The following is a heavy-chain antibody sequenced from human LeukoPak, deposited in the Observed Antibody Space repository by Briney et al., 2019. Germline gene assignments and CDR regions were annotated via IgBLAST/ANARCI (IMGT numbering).Heavy chain of an antibody. Sequence: GGSLRLSCTASGFTFSGYSMNWIRQAPGKGLEWVSSFGTRSTSIYHAGSVKGRFAISRDNAKNSLYLQMNSLRAEDTAVYYCANGYGDYKVSRRQAQNWGQGTLVTVSS. CDR2: FGTRSTSI. CDR1: GFTFSGYS. J-gene: IGHJ4*02. CDR3: ANGYGDYKVSRRQAQN. D-gene: IGHD4-17*01. V-gene: IGHV3-21*04.